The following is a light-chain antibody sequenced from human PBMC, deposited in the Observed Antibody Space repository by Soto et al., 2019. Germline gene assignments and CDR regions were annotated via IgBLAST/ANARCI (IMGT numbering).Light chain of an antibody. Sequence: EIVLTLSPAALSLSPGERATLSCRASQSVSRHLAWYQQKPGQAPRLLIYDASNRATGIPARFSGSGSGTDFTLTISSLEHEDFAVYYCQQRNNWPPVTFGGGTKVDI. CDR1: QSVSRH. V-gene: IGKV3-11*01. CDR2: DAS. J-gene: IGKJ4*01. CDR3: QQRNNWPPVT.